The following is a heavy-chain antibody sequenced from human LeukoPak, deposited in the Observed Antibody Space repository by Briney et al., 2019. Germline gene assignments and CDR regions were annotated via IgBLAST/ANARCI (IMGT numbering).Heavy chain of an antibody. D-gene: IGHD3-22*01. J-gene: IGHJ3*01. CDR2: ISTDGSTT. CDR1: GFTFSSHL. Sequence: GGSLRLSCEASGFTFSSHLMHWVRQAPGKGLVWVSRISTDGSTTIYADSVKGRFTISRDNAKNTLYLQMNSLRAEDTAVYYCARDWLAGNPYHAFDLWGKGTMVTVSS. CDR3: ARDWLAGNPYHAFDL. V-gene: IGHV3-74*01.